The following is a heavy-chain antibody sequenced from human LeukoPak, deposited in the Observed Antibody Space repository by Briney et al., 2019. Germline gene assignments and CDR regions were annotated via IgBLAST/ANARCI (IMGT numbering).Heavy chain of an antibody. D-gene: IGHD5-12*01. V-gene: IGHV4-59*01. Sequence: PSETLSLTCTVSGGSISSYYWSWIRQPPGKGLEWIGYIYYSGSTNYNPSLKSRVTMSVDTSKNQFSLKLSSVTAADTAVYYCAGSYSGYDYVDYWGQGTLVTVSS. CDR1: GGSISSYY. CDR3: AGSYSGYDYVDY. CDR2: IYYSGST. J-gene: IGHJ4*02.